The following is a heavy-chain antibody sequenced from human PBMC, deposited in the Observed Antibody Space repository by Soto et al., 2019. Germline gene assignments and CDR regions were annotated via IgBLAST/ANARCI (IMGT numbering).Heavy chain of an antibody. CDR2: IYTSGST. D-gene: IGHD6-13*01. V-gene: IGHV4-4*07. CDR3: ARDVWQKYSRSWYPGSPPPSPSWFDT. Sequence: PSESRTLTCTVSGGSISSYYWSWTRQPAGKGLEWIGRIYTSGSTNYNPSLKSRVTMSVDTSKIQFSLKLSSVTAADTAVYYCARDVWQKYSRSWYPGSPPPSPSWFDTWGKGTLVTV. J-gene: IGHJ5*02. CDR1: GGSISSYY.